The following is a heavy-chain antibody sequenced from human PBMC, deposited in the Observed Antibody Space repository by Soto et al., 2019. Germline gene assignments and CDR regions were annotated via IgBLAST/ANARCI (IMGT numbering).Heavy chain of an antibody. D-gene: IGHD2-15*01. J-gene: IGHJ5*01. CDR1: GDSISTVDYF. Sequence: SETLSLTCSVSGDSISTVDYFWAWIRQPPGQALEYIGYIYKSATTYYNPSFEGRVAISLDTSKSHFSLNVNSVTAADTAVYFCARGRYCLTGRCFPNWFDSWGQGTLVTVSS. V-gene: IGHV4-30-4*01. CDR2: IYKSATT. CDR3: ARGRYCLTGRCFPNWFDS.